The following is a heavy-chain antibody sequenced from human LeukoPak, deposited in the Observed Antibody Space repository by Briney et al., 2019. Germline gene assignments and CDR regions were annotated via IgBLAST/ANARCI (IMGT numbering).Heavy chain of an antibody. V-gene: IGHV3-7*01. CDR1: GFTFSSYW. CDR3: ARDPYSGGYGDYYYYCMDL. CDR2: IKQDGSEK. Sequence: GGSLRLSCAASGFTFSSYWMSWVRQAPGKGLEWVANIKQDGSEKYYVDSVKGRFTISRDNAKNSLYLQMNSLRAEDTAVYYCARDPYSGGYGDYYYYCMDLWGQGTTVTISS. J-gene: IGHJ6*02. D-gene: IGHD1-26*01.